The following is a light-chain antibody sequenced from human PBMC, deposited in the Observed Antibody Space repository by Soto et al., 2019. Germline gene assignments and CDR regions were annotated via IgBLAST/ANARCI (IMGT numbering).Light chain of an antibody. V-gene: IGLV2-14*01. CDR1: SSDIGSYNY. J-gene: IGLJ1*01. CDR3: ISYRGSDTSYV. CDR2: EVR. Sequence: QSVLTQPASVSGSPGQPITISGTGTSSDIGSYNYVAWYQQFPGKTPKLIIYEVRNRPSGVSFRFSGSTSGNTASLTISGLQAEDEADYYCISYRGSDTSYVLGTGTKVTVL.